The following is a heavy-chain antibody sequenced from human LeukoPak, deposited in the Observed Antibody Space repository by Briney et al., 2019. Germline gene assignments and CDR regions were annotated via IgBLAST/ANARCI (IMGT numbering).Heavy chain of an antibody. D-gene: IGHD3-10*01. J-gene: IGHJ4*02. CDR1: GFTFSSYW. CDR3: AGGSTLDRGLVYY. V-gene: IGHV3-74*01. CDR2: ISGDESTT. Sequence: GGSLRLSCAVSGFTFSSYWMHWVRQGPGKGLVWVSRISGDESTTSYADSVKGRFTIFRDNAKNTLFLQMNSLRAEDTAVYYCAGGSTLDRGLVYYWGQGTLVTVSS.